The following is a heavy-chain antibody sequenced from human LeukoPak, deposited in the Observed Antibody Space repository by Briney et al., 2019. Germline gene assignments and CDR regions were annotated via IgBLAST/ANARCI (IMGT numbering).Heavy chain of an antibody. CDR3: ASRNAFDI. Sequence: SETLSLTCAVYGGSFSGYYWSWIRQPPGKGLEWIGEINHRGSTNYNPSLKSRVTISVDTSKNQFSLKLSSVTAADTAVYYCASRNAFDIWGQGTMVTVSS. CDR2: INHRGST. V-gene: IGHV4-34*01. CDR1: GGSFSGYY. J-gene: IGHJ3*02.